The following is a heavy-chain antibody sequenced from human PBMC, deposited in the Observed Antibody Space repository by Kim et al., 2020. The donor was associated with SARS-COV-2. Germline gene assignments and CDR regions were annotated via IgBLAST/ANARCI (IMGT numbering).Heavy chain of an antibody. D-gene: IGHD1-26*01. V-gene: IGHV3-23*01. CDR2: ISGSGSST. J-gene: IGHJ2*01. CDR1: GFTFSSYA. Sequence: GGSLRLSCAASGFTFSSYAMSWVRQAPGKGLEWVSAISGSGSSTYYADSVKGLFTISRDNSKNTLHLQMNSLSAEDAVDYYSAKLPRPYYLHFAYF. CDR3: AKLPRPYYLHFAYF.